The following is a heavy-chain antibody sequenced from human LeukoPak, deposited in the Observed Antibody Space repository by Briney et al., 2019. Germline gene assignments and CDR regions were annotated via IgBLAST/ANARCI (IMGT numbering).Heavy chain of an antibody. D-gene: IGHD4-17*01. CDR1: GFSFSSFG. J-gene: IGHJ4*02. CDR2: ISYDGSNK. V-gene: IGHV3-30*03. Sequence: PGGSLRLSCAASGFSFSSFGMHWVRQAPGKGLEWVAVISYDGSNKDYADSVKGRFTISRDNSKNTLYLQMSSLRAEDTAVYYCASDYGNQPWDYWGQGTLVTVSS. CDR3: ASDYGNQPWDY.